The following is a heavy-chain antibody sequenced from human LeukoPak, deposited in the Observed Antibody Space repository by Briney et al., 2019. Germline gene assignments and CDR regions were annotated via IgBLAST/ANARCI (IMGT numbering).Heavy chain of an antibody. J-gene: IGHJ4*02. V-gene: IGHV1-2*02. CDR2: INTHSGGT. CDR1: GYIFFGHY. Sequence: ASVKVSCKASGYIFFGHYMHWVRQAPGQGLEWMGWINTHSGGTNYAPKFQGRVTFTRDTSISTAYMELSRLRSDDTAVYYCARDDDGWYGLWGLGTLVTVSS. CDR3: ARDDDGWYGL. D-gene: IGHD6-19*01.